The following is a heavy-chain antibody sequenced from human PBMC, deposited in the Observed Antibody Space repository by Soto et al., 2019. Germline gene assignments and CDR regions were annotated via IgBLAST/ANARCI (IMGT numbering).Heavy chain of an antibody. D-gene: IGHD1-26*01. CDR3: ARIVVPFWLQDDP. CDR1: VYTFTSYG. CDR2: ISAYNGNT. V-gene: IGHV1-18*01. Sequence: SVKVSCKASVYTFTSYGIRWVRQAPGQGLEWMGWISAYNGNTNYAQKLQGRVTMTTETSTSTAYMELRSLRSDDTAVYYCARIVVPFWLQDDPWGQGTLVTASS. J-gene: IGHJ5*02.